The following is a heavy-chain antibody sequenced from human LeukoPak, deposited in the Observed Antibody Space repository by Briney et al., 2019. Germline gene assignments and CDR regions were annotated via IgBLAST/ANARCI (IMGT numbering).Heavy chain of an antibody. V-gene: IGHV1-18*01. CDR2: ISADNGNT. D-gene: IGHD2-2*01. Sequence: ASVKVSCKASGYTFTSYGISWVRQAPGQGLEWMGWISADNGNTNYAQKLQGRVTMTTDTSTSTAYMELRSLRSDDTAVYYCARDPDPYCSSTSCSWDFDYWGQGTLVTVSS. J-gene: IGHJ4*02. CDR3: ARDPDPYCSSTSCSWDFDY. CDR1: GYTFTSYG.